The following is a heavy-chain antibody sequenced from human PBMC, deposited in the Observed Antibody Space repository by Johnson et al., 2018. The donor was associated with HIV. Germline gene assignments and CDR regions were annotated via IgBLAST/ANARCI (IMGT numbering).Heavy chain of an antibody. J-gene: IGHJ3*02. D-gene: IGHD1-26*01. CDR2: TRNKANSYTT. Sequence: VQLVESGGDLVQPGGSLRLSCAASGFTLTDHYMDWVRQAPGKGLEWVGRTRNKANSYTTEYAASVKGRFTISRDASKNSMYLQMNSLKTEDTAVYYCARDYREANAFDIWGQGTMVTVSS. V-gene: IGHV3-72*01. CDR1: GFTLTDHY. CDR3: ARDYREANAFDI.